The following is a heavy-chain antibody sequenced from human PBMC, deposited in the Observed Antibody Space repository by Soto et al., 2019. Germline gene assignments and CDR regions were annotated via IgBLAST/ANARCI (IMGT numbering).Heavy chain of an antibody. J-gene: IGHJ4*02. D-gene: IGHD3-10*01. V-gene: IGHV3-7*01. CDR2: IKQDGSEK. CDR3: ARDTALWFGELLKSFDY. CDR1: GFTFSSYW. Sequence: PGGSLRLSCAASGFTFSSYWMSWVRQAPGKGLEWVANIKQDGSEKYYVDSVKGRFTISRDNAKNSLYLQMNSLRAEDTAVYYCARDTALWFGELLKSFDYWGQGTLVTVSS.